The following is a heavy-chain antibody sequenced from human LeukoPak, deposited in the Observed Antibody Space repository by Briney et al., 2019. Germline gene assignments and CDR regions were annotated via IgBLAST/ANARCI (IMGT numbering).Heavy chain of an antibody. J-gene: IGHJ4*02. CDR1: GFTFSSYA. CDR3: AKDRPNYHESNGHYYRPNGDY. V-gene: IGHV3-23*01. D-gene: IGHD3-22*01. Sequence: GGSLRLSCAASGFTFSSYAMSWVRQAPGKGLEWVSGISGSGCRTHYADSVKGRFTISRDNSKNTLYLQMNSLRAEDTAVYYCAKDRPNYHESNGHYYRPNGDYWGQGTLVTVSS. CDR2: ISGSGCRT.